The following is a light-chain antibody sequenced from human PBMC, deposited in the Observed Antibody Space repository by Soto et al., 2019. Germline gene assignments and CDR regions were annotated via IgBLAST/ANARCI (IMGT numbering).Light chain of an antibody. Sequence: DIEMTQSPSSVSSSVGDIFTISCRAGQGISSWLAWYQQKPGKAPNLLIYKASHLENGVPSRFSGSGSGTEFTLTISSLQPEDFATYYCLQHDSYPWTFGQGTKVDIK. V-gene: IGKV1-5*03. CDR2: KAS. J-gene: IGKJ1*01. CDR3: LQHDSYPWT. CDR1: QGISSW.